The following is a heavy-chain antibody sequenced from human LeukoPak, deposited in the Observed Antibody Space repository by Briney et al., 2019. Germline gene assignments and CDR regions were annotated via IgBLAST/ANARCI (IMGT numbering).Heavy chain of an antibody. D-gene: IGHD2-2*01. J-gene: IGHJ4*02. V-gene: IGHV1-8*01. CDR2: MNPNSGNT. CDR1: GYTFTSYD. Sequence: ASVKVSCKASGYTFTSYDINWVRQATGQGLEWMGWMNPNSGNTGYAQKFQGRVIMTRNTSISTAYMELSSLRSDDTAVYYCARWGCSTISCYSRYWGQGTLVTVSS. CDR3: ARWGCSTISCYSRY.